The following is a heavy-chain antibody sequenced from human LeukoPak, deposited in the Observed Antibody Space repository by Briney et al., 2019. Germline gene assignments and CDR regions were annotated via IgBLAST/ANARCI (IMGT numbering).Heavy chain of an antibody. CDR1: GFTFSSYA. J-gene: IGHJ4*02. CDR2: ISYDGSNK. V-gene: IGHV3-30*04. CDR3: ARERFDYYDSSGYYYPYYFDY. Sequence: GGSLRLSCAASGFTFSSYAMHWVRQAPGKGLERVAVISYDGSNKYYSDSVKGRFTISRDNSKNTLYLQMNSLRAEDTAVYYCARERFDYYDSSGYYYPYYFDYWGQGTLVTVSS. D-gene: IGHD3-22*01.